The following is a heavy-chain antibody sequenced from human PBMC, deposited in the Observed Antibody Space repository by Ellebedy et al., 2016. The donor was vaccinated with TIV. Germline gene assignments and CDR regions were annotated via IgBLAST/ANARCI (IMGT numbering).Heavy chain of an antibody. CDR1: GGSISSSSYY. CDR2: IYYSGNT. CDR3: ARMGYGSGMDY. J-gene: IGHJ4*02. D-gene: IGHD3-10*01. Sequence: MPSETLSLTCTVSGGSISSSSYYWGWIRQPPGKGLDWIVNIYYSGNTYYNPSLRSRVTISVDTSNNQLSLKLSSVTAADTAVYYCARMGYGSGMDYWGQGTLVTVSS. V-gene: IGHV4-39*07.